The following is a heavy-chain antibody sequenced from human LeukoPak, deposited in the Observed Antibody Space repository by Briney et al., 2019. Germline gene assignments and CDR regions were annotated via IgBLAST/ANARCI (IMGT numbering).Heavy chain of an antibody. D-gene: IGHD3-3*01. CDR3: ARFSRFTGYNWFDP. CDR2: INHSGST. Sequence: SETLSLTCTVSGGSISSYYWSWIRQPPGKGLEWIGEINHSGSTNYNPSLKSRVTISVDTSKNQFSLKLSSVTAADTAVYYCARFSRFTGYNWFDPWGQGTLVTVSS. V-gene: IGHV4-34*01. J-gene: IGHJ5*02. CDR1: GGSISSYY.